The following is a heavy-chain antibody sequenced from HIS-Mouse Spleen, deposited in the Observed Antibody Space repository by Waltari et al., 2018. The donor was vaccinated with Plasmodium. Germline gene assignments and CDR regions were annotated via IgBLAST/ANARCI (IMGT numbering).Heavy chain of an antibody. D-gene: IGHD3-9*01. V-gene: IGHV3-21*01. CDR3: AREDILTGYYNDYWYFDL. CDR2: ISIISSYI. Sequence: EVQLVESGGGLVKPGGSLRLSCSASGFTFSSYSRTWVCQAAGKGLELVASISIISSYIYYADSVKGRFTISRDNAKNSLYLQMNSLRAEDTAVYYCAREDILTGYYNDYWYFDLWGRGTLVTVSS. J-gene: IGHJ2*01. CDR1: GFTFSSYS.